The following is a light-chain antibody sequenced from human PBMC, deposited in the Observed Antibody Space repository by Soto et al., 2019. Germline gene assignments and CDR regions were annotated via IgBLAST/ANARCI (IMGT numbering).Light chain of an antibody. CDR2: AAS. CDR3: QQSYSTPLT. V-gene: IGKV1-39*01. CDR1: QSISNY. Sequence: DIQMTQSPSSLSASVGDRVTITCRASQSISNYLNWYQRKPGKAPEFLIYAASSLQSGVPSRFSGSGSGTDFTLTISSLQPEDFATHYCQQSYSTPLTFGGGTKVEMK. J-gene: IGKJ4*01.